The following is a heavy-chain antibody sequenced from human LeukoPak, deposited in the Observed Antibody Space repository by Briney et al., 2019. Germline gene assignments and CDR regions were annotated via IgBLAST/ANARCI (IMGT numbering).Heavy chain of an antibody. CDR2: IKQDGSEK. Sequence: GGSLRLSCAASGFTFGSYWMSWVRQAPGKGLEWVANIKQDGSEKYYVDSVKGRFTISRDNAKNSLYLQMNSLRAEDTAVYYCAREFRRYGPCFDYWGQGTLVTVSS. J-gene: IGHJ4*02. CDR1: GFTFGSYW. CDR3: AREFRRYGPCFDY. V-gene: IGHV3-7*01. D-gene: IGHD5-18*01.